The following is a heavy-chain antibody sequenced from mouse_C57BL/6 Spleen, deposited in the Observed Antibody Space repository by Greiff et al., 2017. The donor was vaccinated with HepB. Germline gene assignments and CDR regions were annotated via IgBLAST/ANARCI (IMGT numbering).Heavy chain of an antibody. Sequence: EVQLLEPGGGLVKPGGSLKLSCAASGFTFSDYGMHWVRQAPEKGLEWVAYISSDSSTIYYADTVKGRFTISRDNAKNTLFLQMTSLRSEDTAMYYCARGLYMDYWGQGTTLTVSS. V-gene: IGHV5-17*01. CDR3: ARGLYMDY. D-gene: IGHD3-1*01. J-gene: IGHJ2*01. CDR1: GFTFSDYG. CDR2: ISSDSSTI.